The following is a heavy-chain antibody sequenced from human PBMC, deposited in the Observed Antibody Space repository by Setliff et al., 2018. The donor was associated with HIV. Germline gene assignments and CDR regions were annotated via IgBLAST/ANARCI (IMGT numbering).Heavy chain of an antibody. V-gene: IGHV4-34*01. Sequence: KTSETLSLTCAVYGQSISDYYWSWIRQTPGKGLEWIGEINHGGDTNYNPSLKSRVTISVGSSHNHFSLKLSSVTAADTAVYYCAGRRGIEFYFDIWGQGTLVTVSS. CDR1: GQSISDYY. CDR2: INHGGDT. D-gene: IGHD3-10*01. CDR3: AGRRGIEFYFDI. J-gene: IGHJ4*02.